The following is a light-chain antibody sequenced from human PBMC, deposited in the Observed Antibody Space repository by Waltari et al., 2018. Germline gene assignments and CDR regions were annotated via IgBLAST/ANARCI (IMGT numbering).Light chain of an antibody. CDR1: QTVLYKHRDS. CDR2: WAS. V-gene: IGKV4-1*01. J-gene: IGKJ1*01. Sequence: DIVMTQSPDSLPVSLGERATINCKSSQTVLYKHRDSIAWLHEKPGHPPKLLIYWASMRESGVPDRFSGSVSGTDFTLTISSLQAEDVAVYYCQQYYQIPLTFGQGTKVEIK. CDR3: QQYYQIPLT.